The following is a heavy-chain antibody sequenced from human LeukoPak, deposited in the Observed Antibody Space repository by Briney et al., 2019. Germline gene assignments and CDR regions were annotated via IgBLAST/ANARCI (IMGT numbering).Heavy chain of an antibody. CDR1: GFTFSSYA. V-gene: IGHV3-23*01. Sequence: GGSLRLSCAASGFTFSSYAMSWVRQAPGKGLEWVSAISGSGGSTYYADSVKGRFTISRDNSKNTLYLQMNSLRAEDTAVYYCAKDRENCGGDCYTLNYFDYWGQGTLVTVSS. J-gene: IGHJ4*02. D-gene: IGHD2-21*02. CDR3: AKDRENCGGDCYTLNYFDY. CDR2: ISGSGGST.